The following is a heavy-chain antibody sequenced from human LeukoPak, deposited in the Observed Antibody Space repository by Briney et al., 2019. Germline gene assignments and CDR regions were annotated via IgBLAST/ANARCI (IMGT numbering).Heavy chain of an antibody. Sequence: SETLSLTCTVSGGSISSYYWSWIRQPPGKGLEWIGYIYYSGSTNYNPSLKSRVTISVDTSKNQFSLKLSSVTAADTAVYYCARASGIDYTDMVDSWGQGTLVTVSS. CDR3: ARASGIDYTDMVDS. J-gene: IGHJ4*02. V-gene: IGHV4-59*01. D-gene: IGHD1-26*01. CDR1: GGSISSYY. CDR2: IYYSGST.